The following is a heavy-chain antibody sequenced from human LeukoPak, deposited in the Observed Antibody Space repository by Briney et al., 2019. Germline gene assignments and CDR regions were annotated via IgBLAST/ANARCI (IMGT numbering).Heavy chain of an antibody. J-gene: IGHJ4*02. CDR2: IYPGDSDT. CDR1: GYSFTSYW. Sequence: GESLKISCKGSGYSFTSYWIGWVRQMPGKGLEWMGIIYPGDSDTRYSPSFQSQVTISADKSSSTAYLQWSSLKASDTAMYYCARLLYYYDSSGYYPGGFDYWGQGTLVTVSS. CDR3: ARLLYYYDSSGYYPGGFDY. V-gene: IGHV5-51*01. D-gene: IGHD3-22*01.